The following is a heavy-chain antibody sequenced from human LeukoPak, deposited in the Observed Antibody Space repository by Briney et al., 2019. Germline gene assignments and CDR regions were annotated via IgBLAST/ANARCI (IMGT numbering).Heavy chain of an antibody. V-gene: IGHV3-7*03. D-gene: IGHD2-15*01. Sequence: GGSLRLSCEVSGFTFSNYWMMWVRQAPGKGLEWVASIDEDGSETNYVDSVKGRFTISRDNAKNSLYLQMNSLRAEDTAVYYCAQVQLGYCSGGSCANSYWGQGTLVTVSS. CDR1: GFTFSNYW. J-gene: IGHJ4*02. CDR3: AQVQLGYCSGGSCANSY. CDR2: IDEDGSET.